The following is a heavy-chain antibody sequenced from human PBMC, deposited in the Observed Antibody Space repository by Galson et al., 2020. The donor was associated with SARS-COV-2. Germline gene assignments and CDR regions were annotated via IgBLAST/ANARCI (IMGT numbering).Heavy chain of an antibody. V-gene: IGHV4-31*03. CDR2: IYYSEST. CDR3: ASVSSSWTAEYFQH. J-gene: IGHJ1*01. Sequence: ETSETLSLTCTVSGGSISTGGYYWSWIRQHPGKGLEWIGYIYYSESTYYNPSLKSRVTMSVDTSKNQFSMKLSSVTAADTAVYYCASVSSSWTAEYFQHWGQGTLVTVSS. D-gene: IGHD6-13*01. CDR1: GGSISTGGYY.